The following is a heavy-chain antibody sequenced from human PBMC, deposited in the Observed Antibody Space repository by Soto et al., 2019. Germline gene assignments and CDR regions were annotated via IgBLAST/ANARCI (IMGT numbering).Heavy chain of an antibody. V-gene: IGHV3-23*01. CDR1: GFNFKKFA. CDR2: ISCCGGSA. D-gene: IGHD6-19*01. CDR3: AKADGQQWLIPHLDN. Sequence: GGSLRLSCVASGFNFKKFAIAWCGHSSGEGLEWVSGISCCGGSASYADSVKGRFSIARDDSKNTVSLQLNSLRVEDTAQYYCAKADGQQWLIPHLDNWGQGTLVTVPQ. J-gene: IGHJ4*02.